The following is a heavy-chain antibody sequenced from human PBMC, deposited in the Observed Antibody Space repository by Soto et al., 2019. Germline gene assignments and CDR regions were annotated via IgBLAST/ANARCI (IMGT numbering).Heavy chain of an antibody. V-gene: IGHV1-3*01. Sequence: GASGKVSCKASGYTFTSYGMRWVGQAPGQRLEWMGWINAGNGNTKYSQKFQGRVTITRDTSASTAYMELSSLRSEDTAVYYCARDYSNYYGMDVWGQGTTVTVSS. D-gene: IGHD4-4*01. CDR3: ARDYSNYYGMDV. J-gene: IGHJ6*02. CDR2: INAGNGNT. CDR1: GYTFTSYG.